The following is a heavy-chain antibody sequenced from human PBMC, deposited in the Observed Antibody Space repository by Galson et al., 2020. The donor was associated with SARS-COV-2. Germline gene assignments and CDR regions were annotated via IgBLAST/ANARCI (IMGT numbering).Heavy chain of an antibody. Sequence: SETLSLTCAVYGGSFSGYYWSWIRQPPGKGLEWIGEINHSGSTNYNPSLKSRVTISVDTSKNQFSLKLSSVTAADTAVYYCARGLEGIAARYFDYWGQGTLVTV. CDR3: ARGLEGIAARYFDY. CDR1: GGSFSGYY. V-gene: IGHV4-34*01. J-gene: IGHJ4*02. D-gene: IGHD6-6*01. CDR2: INHSGST.